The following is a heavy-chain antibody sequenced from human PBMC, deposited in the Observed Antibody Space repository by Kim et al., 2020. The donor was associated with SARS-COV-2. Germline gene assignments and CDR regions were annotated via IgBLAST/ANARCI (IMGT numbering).Heavy chain of an antibody. D-gene: IGHD3-10*01. V-gene: IGHV4-39*01. CDR2: IFYSGST. Sequence: SETLSLTCTVSGGSISSGTYYWGWIRQPPGKGLEWIGSIFYSGSTYYNPSLKSRVTISVDTSKNQFSLKLSSVTAADTAVYYCARGRYYYGSGSYYCWF. CDR3: ARGRYYYGSGSYYCWF. CDR1: GGSISSGTYY. J-gene: IGHJ5*01.